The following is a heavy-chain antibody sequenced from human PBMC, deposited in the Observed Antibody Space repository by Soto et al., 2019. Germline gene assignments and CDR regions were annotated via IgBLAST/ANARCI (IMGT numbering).Heavy chain of an antibody. Sequence: ASVKVSCKASGGTFSSYAISWVRQAPGQGLEWMGGIIPIFGTANYAQKFQGRVTITADESTSTAYMELSSLRSEDTAVYYCAREPPRYCSGGSCYSNLLWFDPWGQGTLVTVSS. CDR2: IIPIFGTA. CDR1: GGTFSSYA. V-gene: IGHV1-69*13. CDR3: AREPPRYCSGGSCYSNLLWFDP. D-gene: IGHD2-15*01. J-gene: IGHJ5*02.